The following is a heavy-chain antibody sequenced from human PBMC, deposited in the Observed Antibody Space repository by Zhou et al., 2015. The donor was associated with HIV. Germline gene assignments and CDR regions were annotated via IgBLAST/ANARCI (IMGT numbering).Heavy chain of an antibody. CDR1: GGGFRSYG. V-gene: IGHV1-69*11. J-gene: IGHJ4*02. CDR2: LIPILGAP. CDR3: ARSAGEERAVCHGTS. Sequence: QVQLVQSGAEVKKPGSSLRVSCKVSGGGFRSYGIAWVRQAPGQGLEWMGGLIPILGAPKYAQIFQGRVTISADDASRTVHMQMNGLLSEDTAVYYCARSAGEERAVCHGTSWGQGTLVAVSS. D-gene: IGHD3-10*01.